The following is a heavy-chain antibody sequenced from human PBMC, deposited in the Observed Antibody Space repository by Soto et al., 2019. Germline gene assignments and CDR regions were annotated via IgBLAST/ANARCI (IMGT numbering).Heavy chain of an antibody. V-gene: IGHV3-21*01. CDR3: VRPAGIAAVGEWVGWFDP. J-gene: IGHJ5*02. D-gene: IGHD6-13*01. CDR2: ISSSSSYI. Sequence: EVHLVESGGGLVKPGGSLRLSCAASGFTFSIYSMNWVRQAPGKGLEWVSSISSSSSYIYYADSVKGRFTISRDNAKNSLYLQMNSLRAEDTAVYYCVRPAGIAAVGEWVGWFDPWGQGTLVTVSS. CDR1: GFTFSIYS.